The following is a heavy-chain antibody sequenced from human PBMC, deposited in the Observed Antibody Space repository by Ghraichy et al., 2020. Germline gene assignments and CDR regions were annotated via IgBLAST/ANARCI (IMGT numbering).Heavy chain of an antibody. CDR2: IYYSGST. J-gene: IGHJ4*02. V-gene: IGHV4-30-4*01. CDR3: ARGRYCSGGSCYPVDY. CDR1: GGSISSDNFY. D-gene: IGHD2-15*01. Sequence: SETLSLTCTVSGGSISSDNFYWSWIRQPPGKGLEWIGDIYYSGSTYYNPSLKSRITISMDTSKNQFSLKLSSVTAADTAVYYCARGRYCSGGSCYPVDYWGQGTLVTVSS.